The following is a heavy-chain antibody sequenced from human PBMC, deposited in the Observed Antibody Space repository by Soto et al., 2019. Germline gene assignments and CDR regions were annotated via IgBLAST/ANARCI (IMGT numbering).Heavy chain of an antibody. D-gene: IGHD3-22*01. CDR1: GGSISSYY. J-gene: IGHJ4*02. CDR3: AREGDYYDSSGYSSRP. V-gene: IGHV4-4*07. CDR2: IYTSGST. Sequence: SETPSLTCTVSGGSISSYYWSWIRQPAGKGLEWIGRIYTSGSTNYNPSLKSRVTMSVDTSKNQFSLKLSSVTAADTAVYYCAREGDYYDSSGYSSRPWGQGTLVTVAS.